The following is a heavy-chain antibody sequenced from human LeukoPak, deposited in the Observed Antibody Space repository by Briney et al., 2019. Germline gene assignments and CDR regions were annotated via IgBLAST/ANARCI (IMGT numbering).Heavy chain of an antibody. CDR2: INGSGGST. V-gene: IGHV3-23*01. Sequence: GGSLRLSCAASGFTFSSYAMSWVRQAPGKGLEWVSAINGSGGSTYYADSVKGRFTISRDNSKNTLYLQMNSLSPEDTAVYYCAKFIFYSGSDGYGDRWGQGTLVTVSS. CDR1: GFTFSSYA. D-gene: IGHD3-22*01. J-gene: IGHJ5*02. CDR3: AKFIFYSGSDGYGDR.